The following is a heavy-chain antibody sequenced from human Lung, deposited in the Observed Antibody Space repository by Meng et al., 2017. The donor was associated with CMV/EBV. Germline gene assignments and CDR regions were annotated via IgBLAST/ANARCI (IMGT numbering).Heavy chain of an antibody. Sequence: QVPLGESGPALLKPSETLSLTCAVSGDSITNHNWWAWVRQPPGKGLEWIGEIPHRGSSAYNPSLKSRVSMSIDKSKNQFSLKLTSVTAADTAVYHCLRRSGGSVWGQGTLVTVSS. V-gene: IGHV4-4*02. CDR1: GDSITNHNW. D-gene: IGHD3-10*01. J-gene: IGHJ1*01. CDR2: IPHRGSS. CDR3: LRRSGGSV.